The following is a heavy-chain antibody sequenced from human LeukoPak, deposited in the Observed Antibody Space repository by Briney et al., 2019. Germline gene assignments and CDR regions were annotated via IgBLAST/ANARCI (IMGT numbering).Heavy chain of an antibody. J-gene: IGHJ4*02. D-gene: IGHD1-26*01. CDR2: ISYTGTYI. CDR1: GFTFRDYV. CDR3: VRDRGTYRPIDY. V-gene: IGHV3-21*04. Sequence: GGSLRLSCAASGFTFRDYVMTWVRQAPGKGLEWVSSISYTGTYIYYADSVKGRFTISRDNAQNSLYLQMNSLRAEDTAIYYCVRDRGTYRPIDYWGQGTLVTVSS.